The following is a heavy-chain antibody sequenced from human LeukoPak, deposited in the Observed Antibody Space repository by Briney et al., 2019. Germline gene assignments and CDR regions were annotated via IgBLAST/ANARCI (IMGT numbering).Heavy chain of an antibody. Sequence: PSETLSLTCAVYGGSFSGYYWSWIRQPPGKGLEWIGEINHSGSTNYNPSLKSRVTISVDTSKNQFSLQLNSVTPEDTAVYYCARGILSRAYSSSGLDYWGQGTLVTVSS. CDR3: ARGILSRAYSSSGLDY. CDR1: GGSFSGYY. D-gene: IGHD6-6*01. CDR2: INHSGST. J-gene: IGHJ4*02. V-gene: IGHV4-34*01.